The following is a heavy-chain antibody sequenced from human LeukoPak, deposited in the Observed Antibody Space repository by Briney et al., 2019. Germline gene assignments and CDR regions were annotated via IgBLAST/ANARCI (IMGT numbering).Heavy chain of an antibody. Sequence: GESLSISCKGSGYRFASYWISWVRQMPGKGLEWMGRIDPSDSHTNYSPSFQGHVTISGDKSISTAYLQWCSLKASDTAMYYCARQYHYDSSGYPYAFEIWGPGTLVTVSS. V-gene: IGHV5-10-1*01. CDR2: IDPSDSHT. D-gene: IGHD3-22*01. CDR1: GYRFASYW. J-gene: IGHJ3*02. CDR3: ARQYHYDSSGYPYAFEI.